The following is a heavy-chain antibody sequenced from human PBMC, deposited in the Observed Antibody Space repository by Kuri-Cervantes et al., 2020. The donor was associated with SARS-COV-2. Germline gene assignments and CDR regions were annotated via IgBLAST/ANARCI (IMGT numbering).Heavy chain of an antibody. CDR3: ARDPAWTGDGP. V-gene: IGHV1-2*02. D-gene: IGHD3/OR15-3a*01. CDR1: GCTFTGYY. CDR2: INLNTDGT. J-gene: IGHJ5*02. Sequence: ASVKVSCKASGCTFTGYYIHWVRQAPGQGLEWMGWINLNTDGTHYAQNFQGRVTMTRDTSISTAYMELSRLRSDDTAVYYCARDPAWTGDGPWGQGTLVTVSS.